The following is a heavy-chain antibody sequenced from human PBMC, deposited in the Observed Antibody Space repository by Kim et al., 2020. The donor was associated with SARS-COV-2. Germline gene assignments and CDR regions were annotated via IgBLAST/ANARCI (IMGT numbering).Heavy chain of an antibody. J-gene: IGHJ4*02. CDR3: ARDGEAAAGMTEFDY. CDR1: GFTFSSYS. CDR2: ISSSSSYI. D-gene: IGHD6-13*01. Sequence: GGSLRLSCAASGFTFSSYSMNWVRQAPGKGLEWVSSISSSSSYIYYADSVKGRFTISRDNAKNSLYLQMNSLRAEDTAVYYCARDGEAAAGMTEFDYWGQGTLVTVSS. V-gene: IGHV3-21*01.